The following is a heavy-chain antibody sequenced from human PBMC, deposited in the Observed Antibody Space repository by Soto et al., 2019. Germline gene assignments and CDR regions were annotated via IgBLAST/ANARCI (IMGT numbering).Heavy chain of an antibody. CDR3: ATVTEISRWYRMYDY. V-gene: IGHV1-24*01. CDR1: GYTLTELS. Sequence: ASVKVSCKVSGYTLTELSMHWVRQAPGKGLEWMGGFDPEDGETIYAQKFQGRVTMTVDTSTDTAYMELSSLRSEDSDVYYCATVTEISRWYRMYDYWGQGTLVTVSS. D-gene: IGHD6-13*01. CDR2: FDPEDGET. J-gene: IGHJ4*02.